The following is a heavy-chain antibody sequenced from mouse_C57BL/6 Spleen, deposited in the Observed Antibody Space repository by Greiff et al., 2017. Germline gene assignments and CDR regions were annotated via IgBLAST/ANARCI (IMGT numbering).Heavy chain of an antibody. CDR1: GYTFTSYW. V-gene: IGHV1-69*01. D-gene: IGHD2-1*01. CDR3: ARKGSPISYGNGRDYFDC. CDR2: IDPSDSYT. Sequence: QVQLQQPGAELVMPGASVKLSCKASGYTFTSYWMHWVKQRPGQGLEWIGEIDPSDSYTNYNQKFKGKSTLTVDKSSSPAYMQLSSLTSEDSAVYYCARKGSPISYGNGRDYFDCWGPGTTLTVSS. J-gene: IGHJ2*01.